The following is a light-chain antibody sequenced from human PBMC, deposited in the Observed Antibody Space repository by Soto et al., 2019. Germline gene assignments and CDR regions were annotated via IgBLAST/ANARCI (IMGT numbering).Light chain of an antibody. CDR2: GAS. CDR3: QQYGNSPLT. J-gene: IGKJ1*01. Sequence: DIVLTQSPGTLSLSPGERATLSCRASQSVSSSYLAWYQQKPGQAPRLLIYGASSSATGIPDRFSGSGAGTDFTLTISRLEPEDFAVYYCQQYGNSPLTFGQGTKVEIK. V-gene: IGKV3-20*01. CDR1: QSVSSSY.